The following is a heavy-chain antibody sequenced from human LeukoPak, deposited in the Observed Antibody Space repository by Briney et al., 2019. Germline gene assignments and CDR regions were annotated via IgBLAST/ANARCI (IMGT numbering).Heavy chain of an antibody. V-gene: IGHV3-23*01. Sequence: GGSLRLSCAASGFPFSSHGMSWVRQAPGKGLEWVSGIIGGGGSTYYADSVKGRFTISGNNSRNTLFLQMNSLRAEDTAVYYCAHGAMYQLDYWGQGTLVTVSS. D-gene: IGHD2-2*01. CDR1: GFPFSSHG. CDR3: AHGAMYQLDY. CDR2: IIGGGGST. J-gene: IGHJ4*02.